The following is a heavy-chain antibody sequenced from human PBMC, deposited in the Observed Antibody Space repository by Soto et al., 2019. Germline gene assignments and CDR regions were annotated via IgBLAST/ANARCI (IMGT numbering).Heavy chain of an antibody. CDR1: GDTFNRDG. J-gene: IGHJ4*02. CDR3: ARIRHSRETGMPYFDS. D-gene: IGHD1-1*01. Sequence: QVQLVQSGAEVRKPGSSVRLSCKVSGDTFNRDGITWVRQAPGQGLEWMGEIIPILGTVKFAQKFQGRVTRTADKSADTAYMELSTLSSEDTALYYCARIRHSRETGMPYFDSWGQGSLVTVSS. V-gene: IGHV1-69*06. CDR2: IIPILGTV.